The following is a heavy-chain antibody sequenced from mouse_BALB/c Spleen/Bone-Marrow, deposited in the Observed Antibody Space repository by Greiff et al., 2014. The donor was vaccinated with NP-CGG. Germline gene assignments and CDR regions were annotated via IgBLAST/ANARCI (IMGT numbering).Heavy chain of an antibody. V-gene: IGHV1-4*01. Sequence: QVQLQQSGAELARPGASVKMSCQASGYTFTRYTMHWEKKRPGQGLEWIGYIIPNSGYSNYNQKFKDKATVTADKSSSTAYMQLSSLKSEDSAVYYCTIRYYAMDYWGQGTSVTVSS. CDR1: GYTFTRYT. CDR3: TIRYYAMDY. J-gene: IGHJ4*01. CDR2: IIPNSGYS. D-gene: IGHD1-1*01.